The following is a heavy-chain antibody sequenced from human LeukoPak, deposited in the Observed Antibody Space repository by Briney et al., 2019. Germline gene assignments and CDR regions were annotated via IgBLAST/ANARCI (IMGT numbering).Heavy chain of an antibody. J-gene: IGHJ4*02. CDR2: IYTDGST. V-gene: IGHV3-53*01. CDR3: ARDPHGYNSYFDY. D-gene: IGHD5-24*01. Sequence: GGSLRLSCAASGFIVSSNCMNWVRQAPGKGLEWVSVIYTDGSTYYADSVKGRFTISRDISRDTVHLQMNSLRAGDTAVYYCARDPHGYNSYFDYWGQGTLVTVSS. CDR1: GFIVSSNC.